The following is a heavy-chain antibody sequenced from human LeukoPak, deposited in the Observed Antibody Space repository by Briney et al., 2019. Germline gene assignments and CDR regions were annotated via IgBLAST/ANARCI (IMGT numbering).Heavy chain of an antibody. Sequence: PGGSLRLSCAASGFTFSSYEMNWVRQAPGEGLEWVSYISSSGSSIYYADPVKGRFTISRDNAKNSLYLQMNSLRAEDTAVYYCARENRYCTGGSCYYQWDYWGQGTLVTVSS. CDR1: GFTFSSYE. CDR3: ARENRYCTGGSCYYQWDY. J-gene: IGHJ4*02. D-gene: IGHD2-15*01. V-gene: IGHV3-48*03. CDR2: ISSSGSSI.